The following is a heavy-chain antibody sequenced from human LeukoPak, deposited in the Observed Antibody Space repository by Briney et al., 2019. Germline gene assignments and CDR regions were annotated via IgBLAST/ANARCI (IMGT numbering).Heavy chain of an antibody. D-gene: IGHD5-18*01. V-gene: IGHV3-48*03. CDR3: ARGHRSRIQLWYDV. CDR2: IRGSGTSI. Sequence: GGSRSFSGAASASTFSSYERNWVGQAPGKGLEWVSYIRGSGTSIYYADSVKGRFTISRDNAKNSLSLQMNSLRADDTAVYYCARGHRSRIQLWYDVWGKGTTVTVSS. J-gene: IGHJ6*04. CDR1: ASTFSSYE.